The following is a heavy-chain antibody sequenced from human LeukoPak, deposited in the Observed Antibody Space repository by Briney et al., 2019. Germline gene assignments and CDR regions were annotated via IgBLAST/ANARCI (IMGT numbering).Heavy chain of an antibody. Sequence: GGSLRLSCGSSGFTYSSYAMSWVRQAPGKGLEGVSAISGSGGSTYYADSVKGRFTISRDNSKNTLYLQMNSLSAEDTAVYYCAKASTKQKDNDYWGQGTLVTVSS. J-gene: IGHJ4*02. CDR3: AKASTKQKDNDY. CDR1: GFTYSSYA. V-gene: IGHV3-23*01. CDR2: ISGSGGST.